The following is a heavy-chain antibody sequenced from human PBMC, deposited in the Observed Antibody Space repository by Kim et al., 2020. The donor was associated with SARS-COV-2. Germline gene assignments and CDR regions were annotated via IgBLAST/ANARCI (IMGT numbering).Heavy chain of an antibody. CDR1: GFTFNSYT. CDR2: ISSGSTYI. V-gene: IGHV3-21*01. Sequence: GGSLRLSCAASGFTFNSYTMNWVRQAPGKGLEWVSSISSGSTYIYYADSVKGRFTISGDNAKNSLYLQMNSLRAEETAVYYCARDPGNSGYSDYWGQGTLVTVSS. CDR3: ARDPGNSGYSDY. J-gene: IGHJ4*02. D-gene: IGHD5-12*01.